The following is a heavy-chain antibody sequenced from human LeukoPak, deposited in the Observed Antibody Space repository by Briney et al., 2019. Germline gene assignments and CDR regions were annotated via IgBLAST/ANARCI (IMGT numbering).Heavy chain of an antibody. CDR2: IKQDGSEK. D-gene: IGHD2-8*01. J-gene: IGHJ4*02. CDR1: GFSFSNYW. CDR3: ARDDCTNGVCCFDY. Sequence: GGSLRLSCAASGFSFSNYWMSWVRQAPGKGLEWVANIKQDGSEKYYVDSVKGLFTISRDNAKNSLYLQMDSLRAEDTAVYYCARDDCTNGVCCFDYWGQGTLVTVSS. V-gene: IGHV3-7*01.